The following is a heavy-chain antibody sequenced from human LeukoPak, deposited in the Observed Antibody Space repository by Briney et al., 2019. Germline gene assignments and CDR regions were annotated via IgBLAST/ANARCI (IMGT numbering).Heavy chain of an antibody. CDR2: IYTSGST. Sequence: SETLSLTCTVSGGSISSGSYYWSWIRQPAGKGLEWIGRIYTSGSTNYNPSLKSRVTISVDTSKNQFSLKLSSVTAADTAVYNCARAYESIELALDYWGQGTLVTVSS. CDR3: ARAYESIELALDY. D-gene: IGHD3-3*01. J-gene: IGHJ4*02. V-gene: IGHV4-61*02. CDR1: GGSISSGSYY.